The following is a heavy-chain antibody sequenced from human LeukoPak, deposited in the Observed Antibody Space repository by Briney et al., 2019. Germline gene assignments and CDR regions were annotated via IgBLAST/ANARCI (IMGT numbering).Heavy chain of an antibody. Sequence: GASVKVSCKASGYTFTSYGISWVRQAPGQGLEWMGWISAYNGDTNYAQKLQGRVTMTTDTSTSTAYMELSSLRSEDTAVYYCARGPAMVRGVIITPDFDYWGQGTLVTVSS. CDR2: ISAYNGDT. CDR3: ARGPAMVRGVIITPDFDY. CDR1: GYTFTSYG. D-gene: IGHD3-10*01. J-gene: IGHJ4*02. V-gene: IGHV1-18*01.